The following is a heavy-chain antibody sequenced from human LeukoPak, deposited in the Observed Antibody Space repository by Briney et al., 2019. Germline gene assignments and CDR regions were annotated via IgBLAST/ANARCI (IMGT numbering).Heavy chain of an antibody. CDR1: GDSISSGGYS. D-gene: IGHD2-15*01. Sequence: SETLSLTCVVSGDSISSGGYSWSWIRQTPGKGLEWIAYIHDSGSTYNNPSLKSRVTISVDTSKNQFSLKLSSVAAADTAVYYCARMARYCSGGSCYSVLYGYYYYYYMDVWGKGTTVTVSS. CDR2: IHDSGST. J-gene: IGHJ6*03. V-gene: IGHV4-30-4*07. CDR3: ARMARYCSGGSCYSVLYGYYYYYYMDV.